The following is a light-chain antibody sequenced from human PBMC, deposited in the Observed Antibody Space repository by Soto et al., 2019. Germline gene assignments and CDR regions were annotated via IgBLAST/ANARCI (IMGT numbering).Light chain of an antibody. V-gene: IGKV1-12*01. Sequence: DLQMTQSPSSVSASVGDRVTITCRASQAISSWLAWYQHKPGKAPNLLIYAASILQSGVPSRFSGSGSGTDFTLTISNLQPEDFATYYCQQADSFPLTLGGGTKVEIK. CDR2: AAS. CDR1: QAISSW. J-gene: IGKJ4*01. CDR3: QQADSFPLT.